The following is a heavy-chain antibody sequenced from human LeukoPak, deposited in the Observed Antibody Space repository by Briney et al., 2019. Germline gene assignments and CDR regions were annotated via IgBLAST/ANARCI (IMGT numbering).Heavy chain of an antibody. J-gene: IGHJ6*03. Sequence: GGSLRLSCAASGFTFSSYAMHWVRQAPGKGLEWVAVISYDGSNKYYADSVKGRFTTSRDNSKNTLYLQMNSLRAEDTAVYYCARARYSSSSTDYYYYYMDVWGKGTTVTVSS. V-gene: IGHV3-30*01. D-gene: IGHD6-6*01. CDR1: GFTFSSYA. CDR3: ARARYSSSSTDYYYYYMDV. CDR2: ISYDGSNK.